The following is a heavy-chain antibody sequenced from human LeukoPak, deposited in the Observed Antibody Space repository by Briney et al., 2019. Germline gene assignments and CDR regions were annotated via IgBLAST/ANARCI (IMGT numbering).Heavy chain of an antibody. D-gene: IGHD6-13*01. CDR1: GGSISSGGYY. V-gene: IGHV4-31*03. J-gene: IGHJ4*02. CDR2: IYYSGST. Sequence: SETLSLTCTVSGGSISSGGYYWSWIRQHPGKGLEWIGYIYYSGSTYYNPSLKSRVTISVDTSKNQFSLKLSSVTAADTAVYYCARTGIAAALDYWGQGTLVTVSS. CDR3: ARTGIAAALDY.